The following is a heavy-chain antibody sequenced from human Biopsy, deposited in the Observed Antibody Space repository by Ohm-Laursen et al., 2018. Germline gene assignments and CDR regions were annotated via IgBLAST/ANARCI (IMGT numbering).Heavy chain of an antibody. CDR1: GESSSGYF. V-gene: IGHV4-34*01. CDR3: ARGSGYFKLDV. CDR2: INQSGST. Sequence: GTLSLTCAVNGESSSGYFWNWIRQPPGKGLEWIGEINQSGSTKYNPSLKRRATLSADSSNSQFSLRLTSVTAADTAIYYCARGSGYFKLDVWGQGTTVTVSS. J-gene: IGHJ6*02. D-gene: IGHD5-12*01.